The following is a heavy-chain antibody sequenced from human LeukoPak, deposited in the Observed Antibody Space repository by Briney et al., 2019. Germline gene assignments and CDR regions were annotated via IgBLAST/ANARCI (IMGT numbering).Heavy chain of an antibody. J-gene: IGHJ4*02. V-gene: IGHV4-59*08. CDR3: ARVRIYGSGSDHFDY. Sequence: SETLSLTCAVYGGSFSGYYWSWIRQPPGKGLEWIGYIYYSGSTNYNPSLKSRVTISVDTSKNQFSLKLSSVTAADTAVYYCARVRIYGSGSDHFDYWGQGTLVTVSS. D-gene: IGHD3-10*01. CDR1: GGSFSGYY. CDR2: IYYSGST.